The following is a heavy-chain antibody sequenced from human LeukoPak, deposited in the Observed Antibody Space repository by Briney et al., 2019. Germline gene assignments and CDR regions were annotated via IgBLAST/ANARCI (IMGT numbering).Heavy chain of an antibody. CDR2: ISGSGGST. CDR1: GFTFSSYS. J-gene: IGHJ4*02. D-gene: IGHD3-16*02. CDR3: AKDSATFGGVIVSAYDY. V-gene: IGHV3-23*01. Sequence: GGSLGLSCAASGFTFSSYSMNWVRQAPGKGLEWVSAISGSGGSTYYADSVKGRFTISRDNSKNTLYLQMNSLRAEDTAVYYCAKDSATFGGVIVSAYDYWGQGTLVTVSS.